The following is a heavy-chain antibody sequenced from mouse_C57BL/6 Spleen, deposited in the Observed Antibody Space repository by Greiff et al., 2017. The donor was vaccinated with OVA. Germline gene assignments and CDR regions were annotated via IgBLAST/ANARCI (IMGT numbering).Heavy chain of an antibody. V-gene: IGHV7-3*01. D-gene: IGHD2-5*01. CDR1: GFTFTDYY. CDR3: ARYEANSNAMDY. CDR2: IRNKANGYTT. J-gene: IGHJ4*01. Sequence: VQLQQSGGGLVQPGGSLSLSCAASGFTFTDYYMSWVRQPPGKALEWLGFIRNKANGYTTEYSASVKGRFTISRDNSQSILYLQMNALRAEDSATYYCARYEANSNAMDYWGQGTSVTVSS.